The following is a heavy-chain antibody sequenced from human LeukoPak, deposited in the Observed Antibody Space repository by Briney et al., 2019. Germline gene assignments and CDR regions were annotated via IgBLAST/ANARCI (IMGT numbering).Heavy chain of an antibody. Sequence: ASVKVFCKASGYAFTSNGISWVRQRPGQGLEWMGWISAYNGNTNYAQKLQGRVTMTTDTSTSTAYMELRSLRSDDTAVYYCARDYYGSGSYYSYYYYYGMDVWGQGTTVTVSS. CDR1: GYAFTSNG. V-gene: IGHV1-18*01. D-gene: IGHD3-10*01. CDR2: ISAYNGNT. J-gene: IGHJ6*02. CDR3: ARDYYGSGSYYSYYYYYGMDV.